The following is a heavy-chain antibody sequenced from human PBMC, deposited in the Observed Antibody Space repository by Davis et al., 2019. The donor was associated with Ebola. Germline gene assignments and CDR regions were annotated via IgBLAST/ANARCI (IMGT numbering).Heavy chain of an antibody. V-gene: IGHV3-74*01. CDR2: IKSDGTTI. Sequence: GESLKISCAASGFTFSSYGMHWVRQAPGKGLVWVSRIKSDGTTISYADSVKGRFTTSRDNAKNTLFLQMNGLRAEDTGVYFCARDGDNYSDLDYWGQGTLVTVSS. CDR1: GFTFSSYG. J-gene: IGHJ4*02. D-gene: IGHD5-24*01. CDR3: ARDGDNYSDLDY.